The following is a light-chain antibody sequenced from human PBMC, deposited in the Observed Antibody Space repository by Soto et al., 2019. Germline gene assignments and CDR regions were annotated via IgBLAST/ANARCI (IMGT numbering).Light chain of an antibody. J-gene: IGLJ1*01. V-gene: IGLV2-14*01. Sequence: QSVLTQPACVSGSPGQSITISCAGTSGDVGGYNYVSWYQQHPGKAPKLMIYEVSNRPSGVSNRFSGSKSGNTASLTISGLQAEDEADYYCRSYTCRSTPPVFATGPK. CDR1: SGDVGGYNY. CDR2: EVS. CDR3: RSYTCRSTPPV.